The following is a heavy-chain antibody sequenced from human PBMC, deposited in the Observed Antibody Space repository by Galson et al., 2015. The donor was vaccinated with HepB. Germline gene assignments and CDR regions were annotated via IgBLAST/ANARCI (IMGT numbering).Heavy chain of an antibody. CDR1: GYTFTSYA. CDR3: ARDGYSYGSYFDY. J-gene: IGHJ4*02. V-gene: IGHV1-3*01. CDR2: INAGNGNT. Sequence: SVKVSCKASGYTFTSYAMHWVRQAPGQRLEWMGWINAGNGNTKYSQKFQGRVTITRDTSASTAYMELSSLRSEDTAVYYCARDGYSYGSYFDYWGQGTLVTVSS. D-gene: IGHD5-18*01.